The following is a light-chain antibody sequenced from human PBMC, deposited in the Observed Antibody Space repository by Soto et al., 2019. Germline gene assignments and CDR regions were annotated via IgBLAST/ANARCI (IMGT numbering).Light chain of an antibody. CDR2: GAS. J-gene: IGKJ5*01. CDR1: QTVTNNY. V-gene: IGKV3-20*01. Sequence: EIVLTQSPGTLSLSPGERATLSCRASQTVTNNYLAWYQQKPGQAPRLLIHGASNRATALPDRFSGSGSGTDFTLTISRLEPEDFAVYYCQQYGTSSLTFGQGTRLESK. CDR3: QQYGTSSLT.